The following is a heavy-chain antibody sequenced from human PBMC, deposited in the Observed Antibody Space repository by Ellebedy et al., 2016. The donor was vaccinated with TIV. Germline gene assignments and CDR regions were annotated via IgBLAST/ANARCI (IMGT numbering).Heavy chain of an antibody. CDR3: ARDFHDYGIDAFDI. Sequence: SETLSLTCTVSGDSISSGGYYWGWIRQHPGKGLEYIGYIYYSGRTDYNPSLKSRDTISVDTSKNQFSLKLSSVTAADTAVYYCARDFHDYGIDAFDIWGQGTMVTVSS. V-gene: IGHV4-31*03. CDR1: GDSISSGGYY. J-gene: IGHJ3*02. CDR2: IYYSGRT. D-gene: IGHD4-17*01.